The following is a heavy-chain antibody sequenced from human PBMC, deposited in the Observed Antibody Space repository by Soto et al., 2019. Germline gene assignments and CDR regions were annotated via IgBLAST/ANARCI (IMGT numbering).Heavy chain of an antibody. V-gene: IGHV2-5*02. Sequence: QITLNESGPTVVRPTETLTLTCRFSGFSLTTSGVGVGWIRQSPGKAPEWRALIYWDDDKRYSESLKSRLTITTDTSKNQVVLTVANLDPTDTATYYCAHRVLRTVFGLVTTTAIYFDFWGQGTPVAVSS. CDR1: GFSLTTSGVG. J-gene: IGHJ4*02. CDR3: AHRVLRTVFGLVTTTAIYFDF. D-gene: IGHD3-3*01. CDR2: IYWDDDK.